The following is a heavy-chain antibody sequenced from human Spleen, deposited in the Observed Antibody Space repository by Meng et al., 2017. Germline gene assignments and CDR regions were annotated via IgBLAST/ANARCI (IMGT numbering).Heavy chain of an antibody. D-gene: IGHD2-21*01. CDR2: IIPNSGDT. CDR3: VRDENISLGKLFGDY. Sequence: QGNLVQSGAEVRKPVASVKVSCKASGYPFPAYYIHWVRQAPGQGLEWMGHIIPNSGDTLYAPKFQGRVSMTADTSIGTAYVELSGLRSDDTAIYYCVRDENISLGKLFGDYWGQGTLVTVSS. CDR1: GYPFPAYY. V-gene: IGHV1-2*06. J-gene: IGHJ4*02.